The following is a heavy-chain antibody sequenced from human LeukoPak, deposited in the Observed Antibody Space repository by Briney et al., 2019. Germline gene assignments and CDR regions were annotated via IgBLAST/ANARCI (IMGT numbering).Heavy chain of an antibody. Sequence: SQTLSLTCTVSGGSISSGGYYWSWIRQHPGKGLEWIGYIYYSGSTYYIPSLKSRGTISVDTSKNQFSLKLSSVTAADTAVYYCARGEERYSYGYPRHFDYWGQGTLVTVSS. D-gene: IGHD5-18*01. CDR3: ARGEERYSYGYPRHFDY. V-gene: IGHV4-31*03. J-gene: IGHJ4*02. CDR1: GGSISSGGYY. CDR2: IYYSGST.